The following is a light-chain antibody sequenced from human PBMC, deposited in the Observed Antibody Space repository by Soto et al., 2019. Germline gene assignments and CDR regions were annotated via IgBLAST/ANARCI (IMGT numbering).Light chain of an antibody. CDR1: QSVSSK. CDR2: GAS. Sequence: EIVMTQSPAALSVSPVERATLSCRASQSVSSKLAWYQQKPGQAPRLLIYGASTRATGIPARFSGSGSGTEFTLTISSLQSEDFAVYYCQQYNSWPWTFGQGTKVDIK. J-gene: IGKJ1*01. V-gene: IGKV3-15*01. CDR3: QQYNSWPWT.